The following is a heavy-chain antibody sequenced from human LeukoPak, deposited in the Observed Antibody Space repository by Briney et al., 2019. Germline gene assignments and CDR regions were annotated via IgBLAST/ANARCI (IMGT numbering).Heavy chain of an antibody. CDR1: GFTFGDFA. D-gene: IGHD2-2*01. Sequence: GGSLRLSCRSSGFTFGDFAVSWFRQAPGKGLEWVATTDEDGNKKYYVDSVRGRFTISRDNAKNSLFLQMNSLRAEDAAVYCGKGLDRNTSPLDYWGQGTLVTVSS. V-gene: IGHV3-7*01. J-gene: IGHJ4*02. CDR3: KGLDRNTSPLDY. CDR2: TDEDGNKK.